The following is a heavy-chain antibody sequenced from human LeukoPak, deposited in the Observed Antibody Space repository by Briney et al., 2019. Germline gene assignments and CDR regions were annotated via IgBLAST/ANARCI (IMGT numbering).Heavy chain of an antibody. CDR3: ARRPGYYYGSGSYYKPNYYYYYYMDV. Sequence: SETLSLTCTVSGGSISSSSYYWGWIRQPPGKGLEWIGSIYYSGSTYYNPSLKSRVTISVDTSKNQFSLKLSSVTAADTAVYYCARRPGYYYGSGSYYKPNYYYYYYMDVWGKGTTVTISS. CDR2: IYYSGST. D-gene: IGHD3-10*01. CDR1: GGSISSSSYY. J-gene: IGHJ6*03. V-gene: IGHV4-39*07.